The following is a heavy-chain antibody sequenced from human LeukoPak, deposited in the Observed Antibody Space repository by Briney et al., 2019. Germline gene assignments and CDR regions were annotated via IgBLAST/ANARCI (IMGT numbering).Heavy chain of an antibody. J-gene: IGHJ6*03. D-gene: IGHD3-22*01. Sequence: SETLSLTCAVSGGSISSSNWWRWVRQPPGKGLEWIGEIYHSGSTNYNPSLKSRVTISVDKSKNQFSLKLSSVTAADTAVYYCASVIVVVTPGSGGYYYYMDVWGKGTTVTVSS. CDR1: GGSISSSNW. V-gene: IGHV4-4*02. CDR3: ASVIVVVTPGSGGYYYYMDV. CDR2: IYHSGST.